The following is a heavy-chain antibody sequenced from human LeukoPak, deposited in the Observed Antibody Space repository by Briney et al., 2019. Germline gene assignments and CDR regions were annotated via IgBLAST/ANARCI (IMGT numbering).Heavy chain of an antibody. V-gene: IGHV4-31*03. D-gene: IGHD3-3*01. CDR2: IYYTGST. CDR1: GGSISSGGNY. J-gene: IGHJ3*02. CDR3: VRSSSKLDITYYDFWSGPPDAFDI. Sequence: SQTLSLTCTVSGGSISSGGNYWSCIRQHPGKGLEWIGYIYYTGSTYYNPSLKSRITISVDTSKNQFSLKVNSVTAADTAVYYCVRSSSKLDITYYDFWSGPPDAFDIWGQGTMVTVSS.